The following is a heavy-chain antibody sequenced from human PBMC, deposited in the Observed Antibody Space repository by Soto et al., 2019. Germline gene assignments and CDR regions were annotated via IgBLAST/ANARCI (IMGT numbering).Heavy chain of an antibody. CDR3: VRHAFSSSSSRFDP. CDR1: GGSISSGDYS. D-gene: IGHD6-6*01. J-gene: IGHJ5*02. V-gene: IGHV4-30-2*01. Sequence: PSETLSLTCAVSGGSISSGDYSWSWIRQPPGKGLEWIGYIYHSGSTYQNPSLESRVTISVDRSKNQCSLRLSSVTAADTAVYYCVRHAFSSSSSRFDPRGQRTPVTGSS. CDR2: IYHSGST.